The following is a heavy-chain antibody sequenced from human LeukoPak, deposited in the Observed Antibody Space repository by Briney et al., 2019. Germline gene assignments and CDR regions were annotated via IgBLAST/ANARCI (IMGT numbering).Heavy chain of an antibody. D-gene: IGHD2-15*01. CDR2: IHYSGDI. CDR3: ARVGCSGGSCYPDY. Sequence: SETLSLTCTVSGASISTSYWYWLPQPPGKGLEWIGYIHYSGDINYHPSLKSRVTISAYTSKNQLSLKLSSVTAADTAVYYCARVGCSGGSCYPDYWGQGTLVTVSS. CDR1: GASISTSY. J-gene: IGHJ4*02. V-gene: IGHV4-59*01.